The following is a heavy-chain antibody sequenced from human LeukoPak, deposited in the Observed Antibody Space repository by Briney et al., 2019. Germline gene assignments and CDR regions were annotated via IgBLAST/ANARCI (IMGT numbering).Heavy chain of an antibody. CDR3: ARSGPSDQLGMWVPAARANWLDP. D-gene: IGHD2-2*01. CDR1: GGSISSGSYY. J-gene: IGHJ5*02. CDR2: IYTSGST. V-gene: IGHV4-61*02. Sequence: SETLSLTCTVSGGSISSGSYYWSWIRQPAGKGLEWIGRIYTSGSTNYNPSLKSRVTISVDTSKNPFSLKLSSVTAADTAVYYCARSGPSDQLGMWVPAARANWLDPWGQGTLVTVSS.